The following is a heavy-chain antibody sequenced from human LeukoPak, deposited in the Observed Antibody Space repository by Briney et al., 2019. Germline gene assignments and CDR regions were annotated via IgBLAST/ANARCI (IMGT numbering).Heavy chain of an antibody. CDR1: GYTFTSYG. CDR3: ARDFTYGTSSAY. J-gene: IGHJ4*02. V-gene: IGHV1-18*01. D-gene: IGHD6-6*01. CDR2: ISAYNANT. Sequence: ASVKVSCKASGYTFTSYGLSWVRQAPGQGLEWMGWISAYNANTNYAQKFQGRVTMTTDTSTNTAFMELRSLRFDDTAVYYCARDFTYGTSSAYWGQGTLVTVSS.